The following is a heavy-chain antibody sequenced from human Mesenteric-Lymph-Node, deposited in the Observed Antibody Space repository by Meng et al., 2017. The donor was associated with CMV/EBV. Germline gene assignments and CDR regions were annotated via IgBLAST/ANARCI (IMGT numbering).Heavy chain of an antibody. Sequence: TVSGGSISSSSYYWGWIRQPPGKGLEWIGSIYYSGSTYYNPSLKSRVTISVDTSKNQFSLKLSSVTAADTAVYYCARRGSWYGYYFDYWGQGTLVTVSS. D-gene: IGHD6-13*01. CDR1: GGSISSSSYY. J-gene: IGHJ4*02. CDR2: IYYSGST. V-gene: IGHV4-39*01. CDR3: ARRGSWYGYYFDY.